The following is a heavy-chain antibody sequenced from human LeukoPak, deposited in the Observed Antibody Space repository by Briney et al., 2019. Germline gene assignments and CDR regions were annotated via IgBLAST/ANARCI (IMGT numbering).Heavy chain of an antibody. CDR3: ARRNDYSNYYYYYMDV. CDR2: IYYSGST. D-gene: IGHD4-11*01. CDR1: GGSISSYY. V-gene: IGHV4-59*01. Sequence: PSETLSLTCTVSGGSISSYYWSWIRQPPGKGLEWIGYIYYSGSTNYNPSLKSRVTISVDTSKNQFSLKLSSVTAADTAVYYCARRNDYSNYYYYYMDVWGKGTTVTVSS. J-gene: IGHJ6*03.